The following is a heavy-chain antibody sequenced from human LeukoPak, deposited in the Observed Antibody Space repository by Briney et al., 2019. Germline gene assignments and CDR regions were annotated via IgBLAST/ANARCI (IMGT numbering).Heavy chain of an antibody. CDR2: IHWNDDK. V-gene: IGHV2-5*01. Sequence: SGPTLVKPTQTLTLTCTSSGFSLSTSTVGVGWIRQPPGKALEWLALIHWNDDKRYSPSLKSRLTITKDTSKNQVVLTMTNMDPVDTATYYCAHRGRTTVTTDNWFDPWGQGTLVTVSS. D-gene: IGHD4-17*01. CDR3: AHRGRTTVTTDNWFDP. J-gene: IGHJ5*02. CDR1: GFSLSTSTVG.